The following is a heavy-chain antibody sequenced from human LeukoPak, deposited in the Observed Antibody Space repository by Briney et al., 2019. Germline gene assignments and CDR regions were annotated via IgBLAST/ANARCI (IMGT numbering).Heavy chain of an antibody. J-gene: IGHJ6*02. Sequence: GGSLRLSCAASGFTFSSYSMNWVRQAPGKGLEWVSSISSSSYIYYADSVKGRFTISRDNAKNSLYLQMNSLRAEDTAVYYCARDPNYYGSGSPKGYYGMDVWGQGTTVTVSS. CDR1: GFTFSSYS. V-gene: IGHV3-21*01. D-gene: IGHD3-10*01. CDR3: ARDPNYYGSGSPKGYYGMDV. CDR2: ISSSSYI.